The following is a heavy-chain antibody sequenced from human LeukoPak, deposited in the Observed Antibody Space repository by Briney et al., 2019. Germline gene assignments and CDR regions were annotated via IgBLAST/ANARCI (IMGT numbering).Heavy chain of an antibody. V-gene: IGHV3-7*03. CDR2: IKQDGSEK. D-gene: IGHD1-26*01. J-gene: IGHJ4*02. CDR3: ARVLVGATLYYFDY. CDR1: GFTFSSYW. Sequence: GGSLRLSCAASGFTFSSYWMSWVRQAPGKGLEWVANIKQDGSEKYYVDSVKGRFTISRDNAKNSLYLQMNSLRAEDTAEYYCARVLVGATLYYFDYWGQGTLVTVSS.